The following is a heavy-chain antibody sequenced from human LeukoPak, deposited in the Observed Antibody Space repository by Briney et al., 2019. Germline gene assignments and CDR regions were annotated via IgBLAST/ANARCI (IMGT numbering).Heavy chain of an antibody. V-gene: IGHV5-51*01. D-gene: IGHD5-18*01. J-gene: IGHJ4*02. CDR1: GYSFTSYW. Sequence: GESLKISCKGSGYSFTSYWIGWVRPMPGKGLEWMWIIYPGDSDTRYSPSFQGQVTISADKSISTAYLQWSSLKASDTAMYYCARCVSKAGYSYPDYWGQGTLVTVSS. CDR3: ARCVSKAGYSYPDY. CDR2: IYPGDSDT.